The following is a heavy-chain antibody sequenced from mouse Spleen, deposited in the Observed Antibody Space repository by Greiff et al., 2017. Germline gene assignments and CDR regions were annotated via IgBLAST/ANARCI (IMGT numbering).Heavy chain of an antibody. J-gene: IGHJ4*01. D-gene: IGHD1-2*01. CDR2: IWSDGST. CDR3: ARPLYYGPGYAMDY. Sequence: VKLMETGPGLVAPSQSLSITCTVSGFSLTSYGVHWVRQPPGKGLEWLVVIWSDGSTNYNSALKSRLSISKDNSKSQVFLKMNSLQTDNTAMYYCARPLYYGPGYAMDYWGQGTSVTVSS. CDR1: GFSLTSYG. V-gene: IGHV2-6*03.